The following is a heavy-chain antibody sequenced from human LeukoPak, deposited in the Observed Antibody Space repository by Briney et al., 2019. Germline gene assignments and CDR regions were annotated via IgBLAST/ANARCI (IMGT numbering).Heavy chain of an antibody. V-gene: IGHV4-38-2*02. Sequence: SETLSLTCTVSGYSISSGYYWGWIRQPPGKGLEWIGSIYYSGSTYYNPSLKSRVTISVDTSKNQFSLKLSSVTAADTAVYYCARVGGSQLDYWGQGTLVTVSS. CDR1: GYSISSGYY. CDR2: IYYSGST. D-gene: IGHD1-26*01. J-gene: IGHJ4*02. CDR3: ARVGGSQLDY.